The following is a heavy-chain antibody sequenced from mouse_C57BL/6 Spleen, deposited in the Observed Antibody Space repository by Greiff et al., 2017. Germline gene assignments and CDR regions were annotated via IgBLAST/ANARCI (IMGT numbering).Heavy chain of an antibody. CDR1: GYTFTSYW. CDR3: ARKDGSNFDY. V-gene: IGHV1-50*01. CDR2: IDPSDSYT. Sequence: VKLQQPGAELVKPGASVKLSCKASGYTFTSYWMQWVKQRPGQGLEWIGEIDPSDSYTNYNQKFKGKATLTVDTSSSTAYMQLSSLTSEDSAVYYCARKDGSNFDYWGQGTTLTVSS. D-gene: IGHD1-1*01. J-gene: IGHJ2*01.